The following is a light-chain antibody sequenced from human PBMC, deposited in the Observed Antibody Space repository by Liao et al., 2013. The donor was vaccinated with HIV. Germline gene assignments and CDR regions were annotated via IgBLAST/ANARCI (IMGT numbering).Light chain of an antibody. CDR2: KDS. J-gene: IGLJ2*01. CDR3: QAWDTSTVV. CDR1: ALPKQY. V-gene: IGLV3-25*03. Sequence: SYELTQPPSVSVSPGQTARITCSGEALPKQYASWYQQRPGQAPVLVIYKDSERPSGIPERFSGSSSGTTVTLTISGVQAEDEADYYCQAWDTSTVVFGGGTKLTVL.